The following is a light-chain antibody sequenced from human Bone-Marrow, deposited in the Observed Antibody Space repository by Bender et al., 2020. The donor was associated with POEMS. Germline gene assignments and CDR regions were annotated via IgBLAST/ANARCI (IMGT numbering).Light chain of an antibody. CDR3: NSYTGSGTPVV. J-gene: IGLJ2*01. V-gene: IGLV2-8*01. CDR2: GVS. Sequence: QSALTQPPSASGSPGQSVTISCPGSRGDVGSYDYVSWYQHHPGKAPKLLIYGVSERPSGVPDRFSGSKSGNTASLTISGLRAEDEADYFCNSYTGSGTPVVFGGGTKLTVL. CDR1: RGDVGSYDY.